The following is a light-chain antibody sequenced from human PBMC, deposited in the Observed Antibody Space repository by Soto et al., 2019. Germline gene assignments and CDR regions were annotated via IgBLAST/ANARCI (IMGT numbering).Light chain of an antibody. J-gene: IGLJ2*01. V-gene: IGLV1-40*01. CDR3: QSYDTSLNGGVI. Sequence: QAVVTQPPSVSGAPGQRVTISCTGSNSNIGAGYDVHWFRQLPGTAPKLLMFAYTSRPSGVPDRVVVSRSGSSASLAIADLQPEDEAVYFCQSYDTSLNGGVIFGGGTKVTVL. CDR2: AYT. CDR1: NSNIGAGYD.